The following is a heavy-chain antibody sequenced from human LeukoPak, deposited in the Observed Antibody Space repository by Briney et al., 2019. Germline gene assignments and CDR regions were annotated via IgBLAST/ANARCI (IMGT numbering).Heavy chain of an antibody. CDR3: TRDPHALDY. Sequence: GGSLRLSCAASEFTVSSNHMSWVRQAPGKGLKWVSAIYSGGSTYYVGSVKGRFTIARDNAKNSLFLQMNSLRDEDTAVYYCTRDPHALDYWGQGTLVTVSS. V-gene: IGHV3-53*01. J-gene: IGHJ4*02. CDR1: EFTVSSNH. CDR2: IYSGGST.